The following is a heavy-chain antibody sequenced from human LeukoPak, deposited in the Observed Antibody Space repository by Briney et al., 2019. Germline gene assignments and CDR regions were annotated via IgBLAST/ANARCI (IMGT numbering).Heavy chain of an antibody. CDR1: GFTFSSNW. D-gene: IGHD3-10*01. CDR2: IKSKTDGGTT. J-gene: IGHJ3*02. CDR3: ATVTIWFGEQGDGFDI. Sequence: GGSLRLSCAASGFTFSSNWIHWVRQAPGKGLEWVGRIKSKTDGGTTDYGAPVKGRFTISRDDSKNTLYLEMNSLKIADTAVYYCATVTIWFGEQGDGFDIWGQGTMVTVSS. V-gene: IGHV3-15*01.